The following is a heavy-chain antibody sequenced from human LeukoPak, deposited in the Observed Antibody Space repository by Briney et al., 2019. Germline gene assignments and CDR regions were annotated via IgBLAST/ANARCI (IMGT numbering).Heavy chain of an antibody. V-gene: IGHV3-74*01. D-gene: IGHD6-19*01. CDR1: GFTFSSYW. Sequence: GGSLRLSCAASGFTFSSYWMHWVRQAPGKGLVWVSRINSDGSSTSYADSVKGRFTISRDNAENTLYLQMNSLRAEDTAVYYCARYRGSSGWSYDAFDIWGQGTMVTVSS. CDR3: ARYRGSSGWSYDAFDI. J-gene: IGHJ3*02. CDR2: INSDGSST.